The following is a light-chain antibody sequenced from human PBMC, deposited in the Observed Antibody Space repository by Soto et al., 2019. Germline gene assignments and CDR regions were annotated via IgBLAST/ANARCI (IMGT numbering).Light chain of an antibody. J-gene: IGKJ3*01. V-gene: IGKV4-1*01. CDR1: QSVFYNSNKKNY. CDR2: WAS. CDR3: QQYYDIPRT. Sequence: DIVMTQSPDSLAVSLGERATIDCKSSQSVFYNSNKKNYLAWYQLKPGQPPKLLIYWASTRGSGVPDRFSGSGSGTDFTLTINGLQAEDVAVYYCQQYYDIPRTFGPGTKVDLK.